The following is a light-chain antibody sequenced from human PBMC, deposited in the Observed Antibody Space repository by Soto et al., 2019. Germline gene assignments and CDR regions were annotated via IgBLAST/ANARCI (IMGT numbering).Light chain of an antibody. V-gene: IGKV2-28*01. CDR2: LAS. Sequence: IMMTQSPATLSVSPGERVTLYCRTSHSVNSHVAWYLQKPGQSPQLLIYLASNRASGVPDRFSGSGSGTDFTLKISRVEAEDVGVYYCMQVLQSPITFGQGTRLEIK. CDR3: MQVLQSPIT. CDR1: HSVNSHVA. J-gene: IGKJ5*01.